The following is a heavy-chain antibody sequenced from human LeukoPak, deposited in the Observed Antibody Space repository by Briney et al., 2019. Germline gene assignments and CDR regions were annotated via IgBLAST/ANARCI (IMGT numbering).Heavy chain of an antibody. CDR3: ARVVPAASRDWYFDL. CDR2: IYYSGST. J-gene: IGHJ2*01. V-gene: IGHV4-39*06. CDR1: GGSISSSSYY. Sequence: SETLSLTCTVSGGSISSSSYYWGWIRQPPGKGLEWIGSIYYSGSTYYNPSLKSRVTISVDTSKNQFPLKLSSVTAADTAVYYCARVVPAASRDWYFDLWGRGTLVTVSS. D-gene: IGHD2-2*01.